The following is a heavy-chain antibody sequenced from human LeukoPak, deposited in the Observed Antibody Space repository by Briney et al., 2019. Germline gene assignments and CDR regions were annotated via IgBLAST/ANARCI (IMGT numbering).Heavy chain of an antibody. CDR2: ITSSSSYI. Sequence: GGSLRLSCAASGFTFSSYSMNWVRQAPGKGLEWVSSITSSSSYIYYADSVKGRFTISRDNAKNSLYLQMNSLRAKDTAVYYCARDGGDFVAAAGKFYFNYWGQGTLVTVSS. J-gene: IGHJ4*02. CDR1: GFTFSSYS. CDR3: ARDGGDFVAAAGKFYFNY. V-gene: IGHV3-21*01. D-gene: IGHD6-13*01.